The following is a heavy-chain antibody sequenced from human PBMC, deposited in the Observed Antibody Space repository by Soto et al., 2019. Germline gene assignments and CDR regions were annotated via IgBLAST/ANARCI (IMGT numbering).Heavy chain of an antibody. Sequence: QVQLVESGGGVVQPGRSLRLSCAASGFTFSSYGMHWVRQAPGKGLEWVAVISYDGSNKYYADSVKGRFTISRDNSKNTLYLQMNSLRAEDTAVYYCAKDRYVVVVADYYGMDVWGQGTTVTVSS. V-gene: IGHV3-30*18. CDR1: GFTFSSYG. D-gene: IGHD2-15*01. CDR3: AKDRYVVVVADYYGMDV. CDR2: ISYDGSNK. J-gene: IGHJ6*02.